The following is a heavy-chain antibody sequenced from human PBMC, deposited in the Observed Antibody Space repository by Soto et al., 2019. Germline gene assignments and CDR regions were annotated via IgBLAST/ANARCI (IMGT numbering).Heavy chain of an antibody. CDR2: INWNSGFI. D-gene: IGHD4-17*01. CDR1: GFTFNEYA. Sequence: SLRLSCAAAGFTFNEYAMHWVRQAPGKGMEWASGINWNSGFIAYADAVKGRFTISRDNAKNSLYLQMNSLRAEDTALYFYVIVLAYGDGSLLARFDYWGLGTLVAVSS. V-gene: IGHV3-9*01. CDR3: VIVLAYGDGSLLARFDY. J-gene: IGHJ4*02.